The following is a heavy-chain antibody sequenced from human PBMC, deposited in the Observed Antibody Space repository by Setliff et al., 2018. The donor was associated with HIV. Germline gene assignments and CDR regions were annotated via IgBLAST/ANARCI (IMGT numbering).Heavy chain of an antibody. D-gene: IGHD1-1*01. CDR1: GGTFKNLA. J-gene: IGHJ3*01. V-gene: IGHV1-69*13. Sequence: GASVKVSCKASGGTFKNLAISWVRQAPGQGLEWMGGVIPSFATANYAQKFQGRITITADERTSTVYMDLNSLKSEDSAVYYCANPHDGGAFDVWGQGTAVTVSS. CDR2: VIPSFATA. CDR3: ANPHDGGAFDV.